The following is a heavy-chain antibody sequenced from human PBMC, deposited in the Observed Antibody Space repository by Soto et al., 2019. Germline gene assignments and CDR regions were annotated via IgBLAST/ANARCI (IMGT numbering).Heavy chain of an antibody. V-gene: IGHV3-30*18. CDR1: GFTFSSYG. Sequence: SCAASGFTFSSYGMHWVRQAPGKGLEWVAVISYDGSNKYYADSVKGRFTISRDNSKNTLYLQMNSLRAEDTAVYYCAKDLWFDPWGQGTLVTVSS. CDR3: AKDLWFDP. CDR2: ISYDGSNK. J-gene: IGHJ5*02.